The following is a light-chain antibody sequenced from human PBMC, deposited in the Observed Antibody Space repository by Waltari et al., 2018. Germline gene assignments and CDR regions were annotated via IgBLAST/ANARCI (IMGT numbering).Light chain of an antibody. CDR2: GAS. CDR1: QSVSSTN. J-gene: IGKJ2*01. V-gene: IGKV3-20*01. Sequence: VVLTQSPDTLSLSPGESAALSCRASQSVSSTNLAWYQQKPGPAPSLLIYGASCRATGVPDRFSGSGSGTDFTLTISRLEAEDFALYYCHQYGTSPFTFGRGTKLQIK. CDR3: HQYGTSPFT.